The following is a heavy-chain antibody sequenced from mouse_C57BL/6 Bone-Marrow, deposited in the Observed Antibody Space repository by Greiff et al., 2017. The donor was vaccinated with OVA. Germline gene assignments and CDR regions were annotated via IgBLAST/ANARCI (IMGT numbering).Heavy chain of an antibody. CDR3: ARGVGGYFDY. Sequence: EVQGVESGGGLVKPGGSLKLSCAASGFTFSSYAMSWVRQTPEKRLEWVATISDGGSYTYYPDNVKGRFTISRDNAKNNLYLQMSHLKSEDTAMYYCARGVGGYFDYWGQGTTLTVSS. J-gene: IGHJ2*01. V-gene: IGHV5-4*01. D-gene: IGHD1-3*01. CDR2: ISDGGSYT. CDR1: GFTFSSYA.